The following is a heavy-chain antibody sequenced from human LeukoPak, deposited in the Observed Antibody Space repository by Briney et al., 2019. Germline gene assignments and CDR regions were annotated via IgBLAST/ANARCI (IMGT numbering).Heavy chain of an antibody. V-gene: IGHV4-39*07. J-gene: IGHJ4*02. CDR1: GGSISSSSYY. CDR3: ARATDLYYYDTSGYYYFDY. Sequence: SETLSLTCSVSGGSISSSSYYWGWIRQPPGKGLEWIGSIYYSGSTYYNPSLKSRVAISVDTSKNQFSLKLSSVTAADTAVYFCARATDLYYYDTSGYYYFDYWGQGTLVTVSS. D-gene: IGHD3-22*01. CDR2: IYYSGST.